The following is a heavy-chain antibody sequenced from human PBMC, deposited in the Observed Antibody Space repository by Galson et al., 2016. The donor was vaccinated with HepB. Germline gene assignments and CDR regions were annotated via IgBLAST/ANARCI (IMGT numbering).Heavy chain of an antibody. V-gene: IGHV5-51*01. CDR1: EFSFSSYW. J-gene: IGHJ2*01. Sequence: QSGAEVKKPGESLQISCKAFEFSFSSYWIGWVRQMPGKGLECMGIIYPGDSDTRYSPAFQGQVTISADQSTSTAYLQWSSLEASDTARYYCARGLVFFSNLYYDLWGRGTLVTVSS. D-gene: IGHD3-3*01. CDR2: IYPGDSDT. CDR3: ARGLVFFSNLYYDL.